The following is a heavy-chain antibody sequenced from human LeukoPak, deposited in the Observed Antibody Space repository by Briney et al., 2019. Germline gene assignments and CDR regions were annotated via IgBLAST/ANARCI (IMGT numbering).Heavy chain of an antibody. CDR2: IYYSGST. CDR3: ARETRYSSSYYYYYYMDV. V-gene: IGHV4-39*07. J-gene: IGHJ6*03. D-gene: IGHD6-6*01. CDR1: GGSISSSSYY. Sequence: SETLSLTCTVSGGSISSSSYYWGWIRQPPGKGLEWIGSIYYSGSTYYNPSLKSRVTISVDTSKNQFSLKLNSVTAADTAVYYCARETRYSSSYYYYYYMDVWGKGTTVTVSS.